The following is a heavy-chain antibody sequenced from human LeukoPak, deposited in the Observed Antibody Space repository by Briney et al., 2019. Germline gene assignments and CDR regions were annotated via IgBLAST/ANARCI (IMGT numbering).Heavy chain of an antibody. V-gene: IGHV3-15*01. J-gene: IGHJ4*02. CDR2: IKSKAHGGAT. CDR3: TTDPLFTPPELDY. CDR1: GFSFTNAW. Sequence: PGGSLRLSCAASGFSFTNAWMSWVRQAPGKGLQWVARIKSKAHGGATDYAAPVKGRFTISRDDSKETVDLQMDRLKTEDSAIYYCTTDPLFTPPELDYWGQGTLVTVSS.